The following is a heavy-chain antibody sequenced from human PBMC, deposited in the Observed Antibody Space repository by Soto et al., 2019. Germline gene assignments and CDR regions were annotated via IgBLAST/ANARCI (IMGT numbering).Heavy chain of an antibody. V-gene: IGHV5-51*01. Sequence: GESLRMCYSAAGYSFAHYCSVLVLQMPGKGLEWMGIIYPGDSDTRYSPSFQGQVTVSADKAISTAYLQWSSLKASDTAMYYCARRGGINALYGMDVWGQGTTVTVSS. CDR1: GYSFAHYC. CDR3: ARRGGINALYGMDV. CDR2: IYPGDSDT. D-gene: IGHD3-16*02. J-gene: IGHJ6*02.